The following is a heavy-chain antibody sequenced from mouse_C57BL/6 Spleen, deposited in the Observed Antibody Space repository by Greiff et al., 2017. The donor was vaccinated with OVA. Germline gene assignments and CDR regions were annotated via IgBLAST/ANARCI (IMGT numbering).Heavy chain of an antibody. Sequence: VQLQQSGPELVKPGASVKISCKASGYSFTDYNMNWVKQSTGKSLEWIGVINPNYGDTSYNQQFKGKATLTVAKYSSTAYMQLNSLTSEDSAVYYCARGGYGSYYAMDYWGQGTSVTVSS. CDR1: GYSFTDYN. D-gene: IGHD1-1*01. V-gene: IGHV1-39*01. J-gene: IGHJ4*01. CDR3: ARGGYGSYYAMDY. CDR2: INPNYGDT.